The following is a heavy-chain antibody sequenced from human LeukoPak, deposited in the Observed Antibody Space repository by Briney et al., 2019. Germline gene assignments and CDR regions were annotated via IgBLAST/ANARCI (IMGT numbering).Heavy chain of an antibody. CDR2: ISYDGSNK. D-gene: IGHD3-16*02. J-gene: IGHJ4*02. V-gene: IGHV3-30-3*01. Sequence: GRSLRLSCAASGFTFSSYAMHWVRQAPGKGLEWVAVISYDGSNKYYADSVKGRFTTSRDNSKNTLYLQMNSLRAEDTAVYYCARVARYGTHYFDYWGQGTLVTVSS. CDR1: GFTFSSYA. CDR3: ARVARYGTHYFDY.